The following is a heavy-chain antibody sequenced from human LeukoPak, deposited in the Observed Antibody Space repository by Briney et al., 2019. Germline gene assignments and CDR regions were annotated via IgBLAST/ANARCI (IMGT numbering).Heavy chain of an antibody. CDR2: FDPEDGET. D-gene: IGHD3-3*01. V-gene: IGHV1-24*01. CDR1: GYTLTELS. CDR3: ATRLPYYDFWSGSSNWFDP. J-gene: IGHJ5*02. Sequence: ASVKLSCKVSGYTLTELSMHWVREAPGKGLGWMGGFDPEDGETIYAQKFQGRVTMTEHTSTDTAYMELSSLTSEDTAVYYCATRLPYYDFWSGSSNWFDPWGQGTLVTVSS.